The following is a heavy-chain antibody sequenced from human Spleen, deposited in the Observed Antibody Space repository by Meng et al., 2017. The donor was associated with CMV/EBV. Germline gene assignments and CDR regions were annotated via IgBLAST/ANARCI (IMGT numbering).Heavy chain of an antibody. CDR2: IYYSGST. V-gene: IGHV4-30-4*08. CDR1: GGSISSGDYY. D-gene: IGHD2-15*01. Sequence: QVQLQELGPGLVKPSQTLSLTCTVSGGSISSGDYYWSWIRQPPGKGLEWIGYIYYSGSTYYNPSLKSRVTISVDTSKNQFSLKLSSVTAADTAVYYCARDGGYHRAAGPYWGQGTLVTVSS. CDR3: ARDGGYHRAAGPY. J-gene: IGHJ4*02.